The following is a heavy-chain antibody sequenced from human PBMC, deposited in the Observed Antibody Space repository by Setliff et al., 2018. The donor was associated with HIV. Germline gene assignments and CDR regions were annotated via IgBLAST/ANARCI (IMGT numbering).Heavy chain of an antibody. V-gene: IGHV4-4*07. CDR2: IYSSGST. CDR1: GGSISNYY. CDR3: ARDVGGLQMATNFDY. J-gene: IGHJ4*02. D-gene: IGHD1-26*01. Sequence: ASETLSLTCTVSGGSISNYYWAWIRQPAGKGLEWIGRIYSSGSTDYNPSLRSRVTMSVDTSNNQFSLRLTSVTAADTAFYYCARDVGGLQMATNFDYWGQGTLVTVSS.